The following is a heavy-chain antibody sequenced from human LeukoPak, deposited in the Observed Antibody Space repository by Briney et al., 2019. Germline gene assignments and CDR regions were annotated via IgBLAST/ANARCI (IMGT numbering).Heavy chain of an antibody. Sequence: ASVKVSCKASGGTFSSYAISWVRQAPGQGLEWMGGIIPIFGTANYAQKFQGRVTITADESTSTAYMELSSLRSEDTAVYYCAREVGYCSSTSCPLGYFDYWGQGTLVTVSS. CDR2: IIPIFGTA. D-gene: IGHD2-2*03. V-gene: IGHV1-69*13. J-gene: IGHJ4*02. CDR1: GGTFSSYA. CDR3: AREVGYCSSTSCPLGYFDY.